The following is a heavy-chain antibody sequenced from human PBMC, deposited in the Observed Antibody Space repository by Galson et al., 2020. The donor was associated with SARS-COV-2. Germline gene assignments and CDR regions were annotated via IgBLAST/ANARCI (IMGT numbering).Heavy chain of an antibody. V-gene: IGHV4-30-4*01. J-gene: IGHJ6*02. CDR2: IYYSGST. Sequence: ASETLSLTCTVSGGSISSGDYYWSWIRQPPGKGLEWIGYIYYSGSTYYNPSLKSRVTISVDTSKNQFSLKLSSVTAADTAVYYCARDQTKNAVLTGYYYYYGMDVWGQGTTV. CDR1: GGSISSGDYY. D-gene: IGHD3-9*01. CDR3: ARDQTKNAVLTGYYYYYGMDV.